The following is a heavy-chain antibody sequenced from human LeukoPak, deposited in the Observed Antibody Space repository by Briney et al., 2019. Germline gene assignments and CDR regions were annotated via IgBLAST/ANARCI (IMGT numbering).Heavy chain of an antibody. CDR2: ISYDGGNK. V-gene: IGHV3-30*03. Sequence: GGSLRLSCAASGFTFSNYGIHWVRQAPGKGLEWVAVISYDGGNKYYADSVKGRFTISRDNSKNTLYLQMNSLRAEDTAVYYCASMGGYYDYVWGSYRSDYWGQGTLVTVSS. CDR1: GFTFSNYG. CDR3: ASMGGYYDYVWGSYRSDY. D-gene: IGHD3-16*02. J-gene: IGHJ4*02.